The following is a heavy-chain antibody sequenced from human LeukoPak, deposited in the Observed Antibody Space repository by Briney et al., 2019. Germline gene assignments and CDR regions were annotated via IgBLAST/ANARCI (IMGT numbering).Heavy chain of an antibody. CDR2: ISYDGSNK. J-gene: IGHJ4*02. CDR3: ARDSWHYDILTGPDY. CDR1: GFTFSSYA. D-gene: IGHD3-9*01. Sequence: GRSLRLSCAASGFTFSSYAMHWVRQAPGKGLEWVAVISYDGSNKYYADSVKGRFTISRDNSKNTLYLQMNSLRAEDTAVYYCARDSWHYDILTGPDYWGQGTLVTVSS. V-gene: IGHV3-30-3*01.